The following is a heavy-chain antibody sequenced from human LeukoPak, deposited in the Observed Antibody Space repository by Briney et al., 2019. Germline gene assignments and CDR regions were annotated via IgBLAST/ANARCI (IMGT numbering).Heavy chain of an antibody. CDR1: GYTFTSYA. Sequence: ASVKVSCKASGYTFTSYAMNWVRQAPGQGLEWMGWINTNTGNPTYAQDFTGRCVFSLDTSVSTAYLQISGLKAEDTAVYYCARSNKVPQGYFNCWGQGTLVTVSS. J-gene: IGHJ4*02. D-gene: IGHD1/OR15-1a*01. CDR2: INTNTGNP. V-gene: IGHV7-4-1*02. CDR3: ARSNKVPQGYFNC.